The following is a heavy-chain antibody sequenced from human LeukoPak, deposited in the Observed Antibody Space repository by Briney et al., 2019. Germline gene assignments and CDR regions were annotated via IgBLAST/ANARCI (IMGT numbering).Heavy chain of an antibody. CDR3: ARVGGDTRTRFFDY. CDR2: IYTSGST. J-gene: IGHJ4*02. Sequence: SETLSLTCTVSGGSISSGSYYWSWIRQPAGKGLEWIGRIYTSGSTNYNPSLKSRVTISVDTSKNQFSLKLSSVTAADTAVYYCARVGGDTRTRFFDYWGQGSLVTVSS. D-gene: IGHD3-10*01. V-gene: IGHV4-61*02. CDR1: GGSISSGSYY.